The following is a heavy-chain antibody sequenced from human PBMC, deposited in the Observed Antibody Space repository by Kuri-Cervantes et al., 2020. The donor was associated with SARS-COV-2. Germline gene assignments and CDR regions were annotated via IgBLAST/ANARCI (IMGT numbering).Heavy chain of an antibody. CDR3: ASNTMIVWYYYYGMDV. D-gene: IGHD3-22*01. J-gene: IGHJ6*02. Sequence: ASVKVSCKASGYTFTSYAMHWVRQAPGQRLEWMGWINAGNGNTKYSQKFQGRVTITRDTSASTAYMELSSLRSEDTAVYYCASNTMIVWYYYYGMDVWGQGTTVTVSS. CDR2: INAGNGNT. V-gene: IGHV1-3*01. CDR1: GYTFTSYA.